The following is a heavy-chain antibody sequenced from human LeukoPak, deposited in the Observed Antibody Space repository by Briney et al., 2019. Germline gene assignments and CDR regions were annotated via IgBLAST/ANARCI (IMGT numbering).Heavy chain of an antibody. CDR3: ARESGSYYGVTLDY. CDR2: IYSGGRT. CDR1: GFTVSSNY. V-gene: IGHV3-66*01. J-gene: IGHJ4*02. D-gene: IGHD1-26*01. Sequence: PGGSLRLSCAASGFTVSSNYMSWVRQAPGKGLEWVSVIYSGGRTEYADSVKGRFTISRDNSKNTLYLQMNSLRAEDTAVYYCARESGSYYGVTLDYWGQGTVVTVSA.